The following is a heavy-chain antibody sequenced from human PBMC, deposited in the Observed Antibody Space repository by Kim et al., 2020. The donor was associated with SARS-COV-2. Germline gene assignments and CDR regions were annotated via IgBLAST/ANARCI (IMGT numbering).Heavy chain of an antibody. V-gene: IGHV3-48*03. D-gene: IGHD3-22*01. J-gene: IGHJ2*01. CDR3: ARWARVVSTQLWYYDL. Sequence: GGSLRLSCAASGFSFSNYEMNWVRQAPGKGLEWVSFISTTGSTIYHADSVRGRLTISRDNAKNSLYLQMNSLRAEETGLYYCARWARVVSTQLWYYDLWGRGTLVIVSS. CDR1: GFSFSNYE. CDR2: ISTTGSTI.